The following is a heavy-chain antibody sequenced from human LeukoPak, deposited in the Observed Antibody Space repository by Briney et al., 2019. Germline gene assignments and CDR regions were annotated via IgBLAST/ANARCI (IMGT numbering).Heavy chain of an antibody. Sequence: KSSETLSLTCTVSGYSISSGYYWGWIRQPPGKGLEWIGSIYHSGSTYYNPSLKSRVTISVDTSKNQFSLKLSSVTAADTAEYYCAGGRGQQLSGYYFDYWGQGTLVTVSS. J-gene: IGHJ4*02. V-gene: IGHV4-38-2*02. CDR3: AGGRGQQLSGYYFDY. CDR2: IYHSGST. CDR1: GYSISSGYY. D-gene: IGHD6-13*01.